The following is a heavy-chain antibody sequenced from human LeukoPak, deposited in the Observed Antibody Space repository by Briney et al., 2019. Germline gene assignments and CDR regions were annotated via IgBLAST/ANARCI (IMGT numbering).Heavy chain of an antibody. Sequence: PSETLSLTCTVSGGPISSGGHYWDWIRQHPGKGLEGIGYIYYSGSTFYNPSLNSRVSISVDTSRHQFSLKLSSVTAADTAVYYCARGGDSSGYYPFDYWGQGTLVTVSS. CDR2: IYYSGST. J-gene: IGHJ4*02. CDR1: GGPISSGGHY. D-gene: IGHD3-22*01. CDR3: ARGGDSSGYYPFDY. V-gene: IGHV4-31*03.